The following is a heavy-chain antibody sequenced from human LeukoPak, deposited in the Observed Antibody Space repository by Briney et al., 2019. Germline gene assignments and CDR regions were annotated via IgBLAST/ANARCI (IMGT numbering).Heavy chain of an antibody. J-gene: IGHJ6*03. Sequence: SETLSLTCAVYGESFSGYYWSWIRQSPEKGLEWIGQINHSGSTTYNPSLKSRLTISVDSSKNQVSLKLSSVTAADTAVYYCARGLLGYYDFWSGPGVDMDVWGKGTTVTVSS. V-gene: IGHV4-34*01. CDR2: INHSGST. CDR1: GESFSGYY. D-gene: IGHD3-3*01. CDR3: ARGLLGYYDFWSGPGVDMDV.